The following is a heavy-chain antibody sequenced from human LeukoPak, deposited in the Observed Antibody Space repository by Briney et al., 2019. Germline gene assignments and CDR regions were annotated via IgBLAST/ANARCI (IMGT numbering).Heavy chain of an antibody. J-gene: IGHJ4*02. CDR1: GGSFSGYY. CDR3: ARYVFGVVIV. Sequence: SETLSLTCAVYGGSFSGYYWSWIRQPPGKGLEWIGEINHSGSTNYNPSLKSRVTISVDKSKNQFSLKLSSVTAADTAVYYCARYVFGVVIVWGQGTLVTVSS. D-gene: IGHD3-3*01. CDR2: INHSGST. V-gene: IGHV4-34*01.